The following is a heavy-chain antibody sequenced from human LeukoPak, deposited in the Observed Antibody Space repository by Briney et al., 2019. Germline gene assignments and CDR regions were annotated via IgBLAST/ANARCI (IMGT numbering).Heavy chain of an antibody. V-gene: IGHV4-4*07. Sequence: SETLSLTCTVSGGSISSYYWSWIRQPAGKGLEWIGHIYNSGSTNYNPSLKGRVTMSVATSKNQFSLHLSSVNAADTAVYYCARSAFLVTAPGLYYFDYWGQGTLVAVSS. CDR1: GGSISSYY. D-gene: IGHD6-13*01. CDR2: IYNSGST. CDR3: ARSAFLVTAPGLYYFDY. J-gene: IGHJ4*02.